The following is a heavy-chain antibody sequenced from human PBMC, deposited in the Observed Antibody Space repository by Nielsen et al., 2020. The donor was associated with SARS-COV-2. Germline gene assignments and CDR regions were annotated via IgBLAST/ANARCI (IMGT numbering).Heavy chain of an antibody. CDR2: INHSGST. CDR1: GGSFSGYY. V-gene: IGHV4-34*01. D-gene: IGHD2-15*01. Sequence: SETLSLPCAVYGGSFSGYYWSWIRQPPGKGLEWIGEINHSGSTNYNPSLKSRVTISVDTSKNQFSLKLSSVTAADTAVYYCARGRVRGYCSGGSCSLVDWYFDLWGRGTLVTVSS. J-gene: IGHJ2*01. CDR3: ARGRVRGYCSGGSCSLVDWYFDL.